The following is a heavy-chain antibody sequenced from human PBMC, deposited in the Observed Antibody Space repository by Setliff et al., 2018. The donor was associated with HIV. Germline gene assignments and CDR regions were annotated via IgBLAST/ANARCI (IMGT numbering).Heavy chain of an antibody. CDR3: TRQSPVAGSGAFDI. CDR2: IYTSGNTNYNPST. D-gene: IGHD6-19*01. V-gene: IGHV4-61*02. CDR1: GDSISSGGYY. Sequence: PSETLSLTCTVSGDSISSGGYYWSWIRQPAGQGLEWIGRIYTSGNTNYNPSTNYNPSLKSRITISLETSRNQFSLRVTSVTATDTAVYHCTRQSPVAGSGAFDIWGQGTKVTVSS. J-gene: IGHJ3*02.